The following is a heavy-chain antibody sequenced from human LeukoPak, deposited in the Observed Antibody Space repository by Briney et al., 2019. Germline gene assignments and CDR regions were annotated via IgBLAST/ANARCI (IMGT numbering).Heavy chain of an antibody. CDR3: AKSSSVPYYDSNLDY. Sequence: GRSLRLSCAASGFTFSSYGMHWVRQAPGKGLEWVAVISYDGSNKYYADSVKGRFTISRDNSKNTLYLQMNSLRAEDTAVYYCAKSSSVPYYDSNLDYWGQGTLVTVSS. V-gene: IGHV3-30*18. CDR1: GFTFSSYG. J-gene: IGHJ4*02. D-gene: IGHD3-22*01. CDR2: ISYDGSNK.